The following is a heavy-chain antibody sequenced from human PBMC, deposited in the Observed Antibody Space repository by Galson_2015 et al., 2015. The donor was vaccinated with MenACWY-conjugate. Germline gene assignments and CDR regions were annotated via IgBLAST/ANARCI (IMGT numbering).Heavy chain of an antibody. CDR1: GFTFSSDG. Sequence: SLRLSCAASGFTFSSDGMNWVRQAPGKGLVWVSRINTDGSSTTYAVSVKGRFTISRDNAKNTLYLQMNSLRAEDTAVYYCARGFVGRANINHLDYWGQGTLVTVSS. D-gene: IGHD2/OR15-2a*01. CDR2: INTDGSST. V-gene: IGHV3-74*01. CDR3: ARGFVGRANINHLDY. J-gene: IGHJ4*02.